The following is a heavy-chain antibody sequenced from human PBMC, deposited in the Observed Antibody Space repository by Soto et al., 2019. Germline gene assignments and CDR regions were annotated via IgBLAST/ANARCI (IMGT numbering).Heavy chain of an antibody. CDR2: IYSGGST. Sequence: GGSQRLSSAASGFNVRSNYMSWVRQAPGKGLEWVSVIYSGGSTYYADSVKGRFTISRDNSKNTLYLQMNSLSAEDTAVYFCAKEFGPIGVPCFDCWGLGTLVTVSS. CDR1: GFNVRSNY. V-gene: IGHV3-66*01. CDR3: AKEFGPIGVPCFDC. D-gene: IGHD2-8*01. J-gene: IGHJ4*02.